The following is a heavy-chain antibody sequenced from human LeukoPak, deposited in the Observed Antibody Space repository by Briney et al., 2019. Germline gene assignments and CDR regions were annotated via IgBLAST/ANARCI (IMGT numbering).Heavy chain of an antibody. D-gene: IGHD3-10*01. Sequence: PGGSLRLSCVASGFIFTSFGMNWVRQAPGKGLEWVSSITHGGQIYYAGSVKGRFTISRDNTKNSVYLQMDNLRDDDTAVYFCARDDRYGSGTLGKRFDPWGQGTLVSVSS. CDR2: ITHGGQI. CDR1: GFIFTSFG. CDR3: ARDDRYGSGTLGKRFDP. J-gene: IGHJ5*02. V-gene: IGHV3-21*01.